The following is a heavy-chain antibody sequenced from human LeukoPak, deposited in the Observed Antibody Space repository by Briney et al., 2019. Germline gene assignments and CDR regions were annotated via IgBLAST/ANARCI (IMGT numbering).Heavy chain of an antibody. V-gene: IGHV3-49*04. D-gene: IGHD3-22*01. CDR2: IRSKAYGGTT. CDR1: GFTFGDYT. CDR3: ARDLPYYYDSSGPDY. J-gene: IGHJ4*02. Sequence: PGGSLRLSCTASGFTFGDYTMSWVRQAPGKGLEWVGFIRSKAYGGTTEYAASVQGRFTIPRDDSKNIASLQMNSLKSEDTAVYFCARDLPYYYDSSGPDYWGQGTLVTVSS.